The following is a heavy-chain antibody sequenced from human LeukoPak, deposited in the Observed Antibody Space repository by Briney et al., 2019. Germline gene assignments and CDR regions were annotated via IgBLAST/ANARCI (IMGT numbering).Heavy chain of an antibody. CDR2: ISGSGGST. D-gene: IGHD3-22*01. CDR1: GFTFNNYG. CDR3: AKSWNYYDSSGDDALDI. V-gene: IGHV3-23*01. J-gene: IGHJ3*02. Sequence: GGSLRLSCAASGFTFNNYGMSWVRQAPGKGLEWVSAISGSGGSTYYGDSVKGRFTISRDNSKNTLYLQMNSLRVEDTAVYYCAKSWNYYDSSGDDALDIWGQGTMVTVSS.